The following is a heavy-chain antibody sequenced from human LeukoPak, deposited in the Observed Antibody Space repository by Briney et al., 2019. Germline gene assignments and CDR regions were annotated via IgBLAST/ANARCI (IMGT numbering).Heavy chain of an antibody. CDR3: ARAGTPYDYGGPRDAFHI. J-gene: IGHJ3*02. CDR1: GYTFTSYV. D-gene: IGHD4-23*01. V-gene: IGHV1-18*01. CDR2: ISAYNGNT. Sequence: GASVKVSCKASGYTFTSYVISWVRQAPGQGLEWMGWISAYNGNTNYAQKLQGRVTMTTDTSTSTAYMELRSLRSDDTAVYYCARAGTPYDYGGPRDAFHIWGQGTMVTVSS.